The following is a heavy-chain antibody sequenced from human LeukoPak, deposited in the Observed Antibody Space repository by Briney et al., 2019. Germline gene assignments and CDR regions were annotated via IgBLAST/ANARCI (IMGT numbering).Heavy chain of an antibody. Sequence: PGGSLRLSCAASGFTFSSYSMNWVRQAPGKGLEWVSSISSSSSYIYYADSVKGRFTISRDNAKNSLYLQMNSLRAEDTAVYYCEREGVAVAGTGPYYYYGMDVWGQGTTVTVSS. CDR3: EREGVAVAGTGPYYYYGMDV. CDR1: GFTFSSYS. CDR2: ISSSSSYI. V-gene: IGHV3-21*01. J-gene: IGHJ6*02. D-gene: IGHD6-19*01.